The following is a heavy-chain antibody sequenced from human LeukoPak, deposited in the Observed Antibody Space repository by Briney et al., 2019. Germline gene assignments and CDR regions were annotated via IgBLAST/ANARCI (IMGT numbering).Heavy chain of an antibody. V-gene: IGHV3-53*01. D-gene: IGHD1-26*01. CDR2: IYGGGDT. J-gene: IGHJ4*02. CDR1: GFTVPDNY. Sequence: GGSLRLSCAASGFTVPDNYMNWVRQSSGKGLEWVSVIYGGGDTYYADSVKGRFTVSRDNSKTTLYLQMNSLRADDTAVYYCAKGGPTGSNYFDFWGQGTLVTVSS. CDR3: AKGGPTGSNYFDF.